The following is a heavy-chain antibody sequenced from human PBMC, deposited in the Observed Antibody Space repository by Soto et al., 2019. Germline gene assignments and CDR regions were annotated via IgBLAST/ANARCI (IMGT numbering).Heavy chain of an antibody. CDR3: ARESLNYGMDV. Sequence: PSETLSLTCTVSGGSISSGDYYWSWIRQPPGKGLEWIGYIYHSGSTYYNPSLESRVTISVDTSKNQFSLKLSSVTAADTAVYYCARESLNYGMDVWGQGTTVTVSS. CDR1: GGSISSGDYY. CDR2: IYHSGST. V-gene: IGHV4-30-4*01. J-gene: IGHJ6*02.